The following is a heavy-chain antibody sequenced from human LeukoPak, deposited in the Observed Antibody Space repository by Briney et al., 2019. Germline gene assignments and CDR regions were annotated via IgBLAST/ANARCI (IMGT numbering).Heavy chain of an antibody. V-gene: IGHV4-4*07. CDR2: IYSSGDT. CDR1: GGSISNYY. D-gene: IGHD4/OR15-4a*01. Sequence: SETLSLTCTVSGGSISNYYWTWIRQPAGTGLEWIGRIYSSGDTNYNPSLMSRLSMSVDTSRNQFSLKMSSVTAADTAVYYCAKEQKGATDGNVFEYWGQGTLVTVSS. CDR3: AKEQKGATDGNVFEY. J-gene: IGHJ4*02.